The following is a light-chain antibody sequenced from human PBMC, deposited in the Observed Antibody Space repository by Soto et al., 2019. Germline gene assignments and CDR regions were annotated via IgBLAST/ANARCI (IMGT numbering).Light chain of an antibody. CDR2: GNS. CDR3: QSYDSSLSDVV. CDR1: SSNIGAGYD. Sequence: QLVLTQPPSVSGAPGQRVTISCTGSSSNIGAGYDVHWYKQLPGTAPKLLIYGNSNRPSGVPDRFSGSKSGTSASLAITGLQAEDEADYYCQSYDSSLSDVVFGGGTKLTVL. J-gene: IGLJ2*01. V-gene: IGLV1-40*01.